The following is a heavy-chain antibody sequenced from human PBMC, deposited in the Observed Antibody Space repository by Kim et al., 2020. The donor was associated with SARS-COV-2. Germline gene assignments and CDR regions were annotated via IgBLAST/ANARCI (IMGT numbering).Heavy chain of an antibody. Sequence: GGSLRLSCAASGFTVSANYMTWVRQAPGKGLEWVSTIYSSGSTYYADSVRGRFTISRDTSKNTLYLQMNSLRADDTAVYYCARGLVGTTTSFHIWGQGTMVTVSS. CDR1: GFTVSANY. J-gene: IGHJ3*02. CDR3: ARGLVGTTTSFHI. CDR2: IYSSGST. V-gene: IGHV3-53*01. D-gene: IGHD1-26*01.